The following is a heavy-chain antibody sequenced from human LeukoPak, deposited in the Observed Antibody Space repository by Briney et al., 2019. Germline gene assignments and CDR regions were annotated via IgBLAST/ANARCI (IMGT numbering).Heavy chain of an antibody. J-gene: IGHJ4*02. D-gene: IGHD5-18*01. Sequence: PGGSLRLSCAASGFTVSSYAMSWVRQAPGKGLEWVSAISGRAGSTEYADSVKGRFTISRDNSKNTLYLQMNSLRAEDTAVYYCAKGGAARFDYWGQGTLVTVSS. CDR3: AKGGAARFDY. CDR1: GFTVSSYA. CDR2: ISGRAGST. V-gene: IGHV3-23*01.